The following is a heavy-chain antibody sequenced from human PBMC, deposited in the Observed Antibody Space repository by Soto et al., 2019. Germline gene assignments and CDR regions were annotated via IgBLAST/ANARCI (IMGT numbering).Heavy chain of an antibody. CDR1: GYAFTSYG. CDR3: ARAATGSYHSAY. J-gene: IGHJ4*02. CDR2: IAPHSGRT. D-gene: IGHD3-10*01. V-gene: IGHV1-18*04. Sequence: ASVKVSCKTSGYAFTSYGVNWVRQAPGQGLEWMGWIAPHSGRTTYLPKFQGRVTITADAATNTAYMELGSLSSDDTGTYFCARAATGSYHSAYWGQGTVVTVSS.